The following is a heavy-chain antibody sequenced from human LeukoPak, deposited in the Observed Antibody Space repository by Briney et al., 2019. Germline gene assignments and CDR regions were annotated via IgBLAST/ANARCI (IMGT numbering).Heavy chain of an antibody. Sequence: SVKVSCKASGGTFSSYAISWVRQAPGQGLEWMERIIPILGIANYAQKFQGRVTIAADKSTSTAYMELSSLRSEDTAVYYCARGGRFGARYYGMDVWGQGTTVTVSS. J-gene: IGHJ6*02. CDR2: IIPILGIA. V-gene: IGHV1-69*04. CDR1: GGTFSSYA. CDR3: ARGGRFGARYYGMDV. D-gene: IGHD3-10*01.